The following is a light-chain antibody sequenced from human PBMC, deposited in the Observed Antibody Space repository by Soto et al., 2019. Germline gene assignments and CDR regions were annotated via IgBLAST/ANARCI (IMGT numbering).Light chain of an antibody. CDR3: QQRTNRPPIT. Sequence: EIVLTQSPGSLSLSPWERATLSCRASQGVSSYLAWYQQKPGQAPRLLIFDTSNRATDIPARFSGSGSGTDFTLTISGLEPEDFAVHYCQQRTNRPPITFGQGTRLEIK. V-gene: IGKV3-11*01. CDR1: QGVSSY. J-gene: IGKJ5*01. CDR2: DTS.